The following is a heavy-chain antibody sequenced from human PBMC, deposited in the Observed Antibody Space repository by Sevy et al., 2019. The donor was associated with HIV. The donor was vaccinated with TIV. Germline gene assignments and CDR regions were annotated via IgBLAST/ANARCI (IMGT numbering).Heavy chain of an antibody. J-gene: IGHJ6*02. D-gene: IGHD2-15*01. CDR1: GGSISSYY. Sequence: SETLSLTCTVSGGSISSYYWSWIRQPPGKGLEWIGYIYYSGSTNYNPSLKSRVTILVDTSTNHFSLKRSSVTAADTAVYYCARDESYSATRFHYYGMDVWGQGTTVTVSS. CDR2: IYYSGST. V-gene: IGHV4-59*01. CDR3: ARDESYSATRFHYYGMDV.